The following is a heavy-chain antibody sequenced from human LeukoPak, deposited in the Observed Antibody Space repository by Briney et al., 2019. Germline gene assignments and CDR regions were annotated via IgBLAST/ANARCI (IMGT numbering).Heavy chain of an antibody. J-gene: IGHJ4*02. D-gene: IGHD3-9*01. CDR3: ARGASQRLRYFDWLLPFDY. Sequence: PSETLSLTCTVSGGSISSGSYYWSWIRQPAGKGLEWIGRIYTSGSTNYNPSLKSRVTISVDTSKNQFSLKLSSVTAADTAVYYCARGASQRLRYFDWLLPFDYWGQGTLVTVSS. CDR2: IYTSGST. CDR1: GGSISSGSYY. V-gene: IGHV4-61*02.